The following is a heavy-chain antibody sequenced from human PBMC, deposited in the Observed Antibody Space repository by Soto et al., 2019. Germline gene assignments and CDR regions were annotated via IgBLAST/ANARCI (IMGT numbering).Heavy chain of an antibody. CDR3: ARGYDFWSGYYIDY. D-gene: IGHD3-3*01. V-gene: IGHV4-59*01. Sequence: SETLSLTCTVSGGSISSYYWSWIRQPPGKGLEWIGYIYYSGSTNYNPSLKSRVTISVDTSKNQFSLKLSSVTAADTAVYYCARGYDFWSGYYIDYWGQGTLVTVSS. CDR1: GGSISSYY. J-gene: IGHJ4*02. CDR2: IYYSGST.